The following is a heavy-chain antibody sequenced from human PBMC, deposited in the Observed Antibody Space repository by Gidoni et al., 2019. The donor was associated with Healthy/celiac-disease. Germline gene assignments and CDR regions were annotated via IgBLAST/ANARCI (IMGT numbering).Heavy chain of an antibody. CDR1: GGTFSSYT. Sequence: ASGGTFSSYTISWVRQAPGQGLEWMGRIIPILGIANYEQKFQGRVTITADKSTSTAYMELSSLRSEDTAVYYCARDRAAVGHFDPWGQGTLVTVSS. CDR2: IIPILGIA. V-gene: IGHV1-69*04. D-gene: IGHD6-19*01. J-gene: IGHJ5*02. CDR3: ARDRAAVGHFDP.